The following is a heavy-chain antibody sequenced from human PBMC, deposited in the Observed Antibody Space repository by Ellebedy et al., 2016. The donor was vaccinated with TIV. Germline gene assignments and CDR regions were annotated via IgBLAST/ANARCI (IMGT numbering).Heavy chain of an antibody. CDR1: GFTFDDYG. Sequence: SLKISCAASGFTFDDYGMHWVRQAPGKGLEWVSGISWNSGKIGYADSVKGRFTISRDNAKNSLYLQMNSLRAEDTAVYYCAMGGGPHFDWLLAWGQGTLVTVSS. V-gene: IGHV3-9*01. CDR3: AMGGGPHFDWLLA. CDR2: ISWNSGKI. J-gene: IGHJ5*02. D-gene: IGHD3-9*01.